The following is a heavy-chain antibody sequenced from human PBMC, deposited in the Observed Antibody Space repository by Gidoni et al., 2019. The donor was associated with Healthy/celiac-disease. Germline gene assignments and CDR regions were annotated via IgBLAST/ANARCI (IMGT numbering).Heavy chain of an antibody. CDR3: ARRRGRGGGVGY. J-gene: IGHJ4*02. CDR1: GGSISSSSYY. CDR2: IYYSGST. D-gene: IGHD2-15*01. Sequence: QLQLQESGPGLVKPSETLSLTCTVSGGSISSSSYYWGWIRQPPGKGLEWIGSIYYSGSTYSNPSLKSLVTISVDTSKNQFSLKLGSVTAANTAVYYCARRRGRGGGVGYWGQGTLGHRLL. V-gene: IGHV4-39*01.